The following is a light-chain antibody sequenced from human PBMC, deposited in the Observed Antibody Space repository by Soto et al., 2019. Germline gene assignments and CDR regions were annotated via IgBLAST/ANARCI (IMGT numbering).Light chain of an antibody. CDR2: VNS. V-gene: IGLV2-14*01. CDR1: SSDVGDYKY. Sequence: QSVLTQPASVSGSPGQSITISCTGTSSDVGDYKYVSWYQQHPDKAPKLIIFVNSNRPSGISNRFSASKSGNTASLTISGLQAEDEADYYCSSYTSSDTPYVFGTGTKLTGL. J-gene: IGLJ1*01. CDR3: SSYTSSDTPYV.